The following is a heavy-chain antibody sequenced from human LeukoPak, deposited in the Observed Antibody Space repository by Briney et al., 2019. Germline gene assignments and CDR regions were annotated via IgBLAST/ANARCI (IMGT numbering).Heavy chain of an antibody. CDR3: ALCSGGSRYSFDY. D-gene: IGHD2-15*01. CDR2: INPNRGGT. J-gene: IGHJ4*02. CDR1: GYTFTGYY. Sequence: ASVKASCKASGYTFTGYYIHWVRQPPGQRLEWMGWINPNRGGTNYAQKFQGRVTMTRDTSISTAYMELSRLSSDDTAVYYCALCSGGSRYSFDYWGQATPATVSS. V-gene: IGHV1-2*02.